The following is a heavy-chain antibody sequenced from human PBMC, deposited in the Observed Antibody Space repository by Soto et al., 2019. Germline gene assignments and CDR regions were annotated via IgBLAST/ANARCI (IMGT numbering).Heavy chain of an antibody. CDR2: IYYSGST. CDR3: ARVNTAMITDYYYHYGMDV. D-gene: IGHD5-18*01. J-gene: IGHJ6*02. Sequence: SETLSLTCRVSGGYISSGYYYWNWIRQPPGKGLEWIGHIYYSGSTYYNSSLKSRVTISLDNSKNTLYLQLNSLRAEDTAVYYCARVNTAMITDYYYHYGMDVWGQGTTVTVSS. V-gene: IGHV4-30-4*01. CDR1: GGYISSGYYY.